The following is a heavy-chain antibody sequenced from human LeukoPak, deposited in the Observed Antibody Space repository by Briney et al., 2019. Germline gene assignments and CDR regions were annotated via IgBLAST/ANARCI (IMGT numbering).Heavy chain of an antibody. J-gene: IGHJ4*02. V-gene: IGHV3-23*01. CDR2: ISGSGDST. CDR3: AKVGIVGATKTYFDY. CDR1: GFTLSSYA. D-gene: IGHD1-26*01. Sequence: GGSLRLSCAASGFTLSSYAMSWVRQAPGKGLEWVPAISGSGDSTYYADSVKGRFTISRDNSKNTLYLQMNSLRAEDTAIYYCAKVGIVGATKTYFDYWGQGTLVTVSS.